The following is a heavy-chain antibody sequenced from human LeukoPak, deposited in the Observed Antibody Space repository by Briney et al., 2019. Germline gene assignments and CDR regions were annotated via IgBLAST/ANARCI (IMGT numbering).Heavy chain of an antibody. CDR3: ARVVIGSVVYYYYYGMDV. D-gene: IGHD2-2*01. Sequence: ASVKVSFKASGYTFTSYGISWVRQAPGQGLEWMGWISAYNGNTNYAQKLQGRVTMTTDTSTSTAYMELRSLRSDDTAVYYCARVVIGSVVYYYYYGMDVWGQGTTVTVSS. CDR2: ISAYNGNT. V-gene: IGHV1-18*01. J-gene: IGHJ6*02. CDR1: GYTFTSYG.